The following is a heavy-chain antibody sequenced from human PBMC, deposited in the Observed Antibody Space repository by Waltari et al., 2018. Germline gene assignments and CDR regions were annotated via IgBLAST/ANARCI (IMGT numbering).Heavy chain of an antibody. V-gene: IGHV4-61*09. CDR3: ARDHFEAVAGTA. CDR1: GGSISSGSYY. CDR2: IYTSGST. D-gene: IGHD6-19*01. J-gene: IGHJ4*02. Sequence: QVQLQESGPGLVKPSQTLSLTCTVSGGSISSGSYYWRWTRQPAGKGLEWIGYIYTSGSTNYNPSLKSRVTISVDTSKNQFSLKLSSVTAADTAVYYCARDHFEAVAGTAWGQGTLVTVSS.